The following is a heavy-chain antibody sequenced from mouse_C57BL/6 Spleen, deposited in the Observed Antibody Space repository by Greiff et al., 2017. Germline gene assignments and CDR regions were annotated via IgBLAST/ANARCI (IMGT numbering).Heavy chain of an antibody. D-gene: IGHD1-1*01. Sequence: QVQLQQPGAELVKPGASVKLSCKASGYTFTSYWMQWVKQRPGQGLEWIGEIDPSDSYTNYNQKFKGKATLTVDTSSSTAYMQLSSLTSEDSAVYYCARNYGSNHAMDYWGQGTSVTVSS. V-gene: IGHV1-50*01. CDR2: IDPSDSYT. CDR3: ARNYGSNHAMDY. J-gene: IGHJ4*01. CDR1: GYTFTSYW.